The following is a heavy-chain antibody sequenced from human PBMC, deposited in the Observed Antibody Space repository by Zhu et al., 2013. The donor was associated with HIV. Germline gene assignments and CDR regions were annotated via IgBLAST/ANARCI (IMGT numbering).Heavy chain of an antibody. Sequence: QVQLVQSGAEVKKPGASVKVSCKASGYTFTSYGISWVRQAPGQGLEWMGWISAYNGNTNYAQKLQGRVTMTTDTSTSTAYMELRSLRSDDTAVYYCAREGSEDYYDSSGYYYAYYFDYWGQGTLVTVSS. CDR1: GYTFTSYG. CDR3: AREGSEDYYDSSGYYYAYYFDY. D-gene: IGHD3-22*01. CDR2: ISAYNGNT. V-gene: IGHV1-18*01. J-gene: IGHJ4*02.